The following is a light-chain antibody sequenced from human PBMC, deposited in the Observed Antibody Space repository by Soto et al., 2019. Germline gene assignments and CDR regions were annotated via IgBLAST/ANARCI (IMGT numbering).Light chain of an antibody. CDR3: PQYNDWPPMYT. J-gene: IGKJ2*01. Sequence: EIVLTQSQAALSVSPGERATLSCRASQSVTNNNLAWYQQKPGQAPRLLFYGASTRATGIPARFSGSGSGTEFTRTISSLQSEDFAVYYCPQYNDWPPMYTFGQGTKLEIK. CDR1: QSVTNN. V-gene: IGKV3-15*01. CDR2: GAS.